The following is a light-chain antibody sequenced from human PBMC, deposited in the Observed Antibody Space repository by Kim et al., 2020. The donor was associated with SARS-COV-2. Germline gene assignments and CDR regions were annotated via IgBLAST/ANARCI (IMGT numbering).Light chain of an antibody. V-gene: IGLV2-14*01. CDR3: LSYTSTSTYV. Sequence: QSVLTQPASVSGSPGQAITISCTGTTSDVGGYKYVSWYQQHPGKVPKLLIFDVSQRPSGVSNRFSGSKSGNTASLTISGLQAGDEADYYCLSYTSTSTYVFGSGTKVTVL. J-gene: IGLJ1*01. CDR2: DVS. CDR1: TSDVGGYKY.